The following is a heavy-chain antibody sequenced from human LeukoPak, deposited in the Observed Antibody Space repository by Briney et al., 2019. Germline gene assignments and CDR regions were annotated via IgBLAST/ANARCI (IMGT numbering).Heavy chain of an antibody. CDR3: ATRGGLTPNTLAM. V-gene: IGHV1-2*02. CDR1: GYNFSAYY. J-gene: IGHJ3*01. D-gene: IGHD2-15*01. Sequence: GASVKVSCKGSGYNFSAYYMHWVRQAPGQGLEWMGWMDPNSGDTIYAPKFQGRVSVTRDTSITTAYMELSSLTFDDSAMYYCATRGGLTPNTLAMWGHGTMVTVSS. CDR2: MDPNSGDT.